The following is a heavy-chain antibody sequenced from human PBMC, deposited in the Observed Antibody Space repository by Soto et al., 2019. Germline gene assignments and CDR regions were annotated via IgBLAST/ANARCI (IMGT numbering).Heavy chain of an antibody. J-gene: IGHJ4*02. CDR1: GFTFTSYP. D-gene: IGHD1-26*01. CDR2: VHPYEGTT. CDR3: AREYYSSTTWIDY. V-gene: IGHV1-18*04. Sequence: ASVQVSFKPSGFTFTSYPFSWVRQAPGQGLEWLAWVHPYEGTTKVAHQFRDRITLTTDASAATVFMELTRLTSDDTAVYFCAREYYSSTTWIDYWGQGTLVTVSS.